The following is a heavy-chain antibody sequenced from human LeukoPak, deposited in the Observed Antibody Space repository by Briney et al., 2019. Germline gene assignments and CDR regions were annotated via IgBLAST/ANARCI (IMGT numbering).Heavy chain of an antibody. Sequence: GGSLRHSCAAAGFTFCSAAMSRVPQAPGEGLEWVSGINSRGDKTYSADSVKGRFSISRDNSKNTLYLQKNRLRDEDTPVYHSVKKFYYYSVGYYAFDIWGQGTMVTVSS. J-gene: IGHJ3*02. CDR1: GFTFCSAA. D-gene: IGHD3-22*01. CDR2: INSRGDKT. CDR3: VKKFYYYSVGYYAFDI. V-gene: IGHV3-23*01.